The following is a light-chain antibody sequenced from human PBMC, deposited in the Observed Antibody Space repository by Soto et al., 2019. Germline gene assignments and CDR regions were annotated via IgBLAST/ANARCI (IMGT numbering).Light chain of an antibody. CDR1: QSLSGW. V-gene: IGKV1-5*03. CDR2: KAS. CDR3: QQYNSYSPT. Sequence: DIQMTQSPSTLSASVRDRVTITCRASQSLSGWLAWYQQKAGKAPNLLIYKASRLESGVPSRFSGSGSETEFTLTISGLQPGDSATYYCQQYNSYSPTFGQGTKVDIK. J-gene: IGKJ1*01.